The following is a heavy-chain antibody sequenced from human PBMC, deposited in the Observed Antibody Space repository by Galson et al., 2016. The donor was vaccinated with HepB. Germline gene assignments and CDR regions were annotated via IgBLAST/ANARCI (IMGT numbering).Heavy chain of an antibody. CDR3: ARDSGFHEHGGFDN. V-gene: IGHV3-66*03. CDR1: GFSVSSTY. Sequence: SLRLSCAASGFSVSSTYMAWVRQAPGKGLESLSVVFSSGTTFYAASVMGRFTISRDNSRNTLHLQMTSLRTDDTAIYYCARDSGFHEHGGFDNWGQGTLVTVSS. J-gene: IGHJ4*02. D-gene: IGHD6-19*01. CDR2: VFSSGTT.